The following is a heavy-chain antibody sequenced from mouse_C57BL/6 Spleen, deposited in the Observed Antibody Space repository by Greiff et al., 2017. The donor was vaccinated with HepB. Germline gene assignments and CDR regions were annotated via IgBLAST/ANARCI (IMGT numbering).Heavy chain of an antibody. CDR1: GFTFSDYG. CDR2: ISSGNSTI. CDR3: ARGHARDGAWFAY. Sequence: EVKLMESGGGLVKPGGSLKLSCAASGFTFSDYGMHWVRQAPEKGLEWVAYISSGNSTIYYADTVKGRFTIYRDNAKNTLFLQMTSLRSEDTAMYYCARGHARDGAWFAYWGKGTLVTVSA. V-gene: IGHV5-17*01. J-gene: IGHJ3*01. D-gene: IGHD2-13*01.